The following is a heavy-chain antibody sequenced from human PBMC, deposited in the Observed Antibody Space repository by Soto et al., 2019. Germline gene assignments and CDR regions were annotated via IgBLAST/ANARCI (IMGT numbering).Heavy chain of an antibody. CDR3: ARDSIMITFGGVIVTHYYYGMDV. V-gene: IGHV3-30-3*01. Sequence: GGSLRLSCAASGFTFSSYAMHWVRQAPGKGLEWVAVISYDGSNKYYADSVKGRFTISRDNSKNTLYLQMNSLRAEDTAVYYCARDSIMITFGGVIVTHYYYGMDVWGQGTTVTVSS. J-gene: IGHJ6*02. CDR2: ISYDGSNK. D-gene: IGHD3-16*02. CDR1: GFTFSSYA.